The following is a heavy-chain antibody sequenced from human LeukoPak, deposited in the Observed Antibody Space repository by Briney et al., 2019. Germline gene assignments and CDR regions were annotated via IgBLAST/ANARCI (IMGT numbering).Heavy chain of an antibody. CDR2: VNGDGTST. J-gene: IGHJ6*02. CDR3: ARITPWIQYREYGLDV. Sequence: GGSLRLSCAASGFTLRNYWIHWVRQGPGEGLVWVSHVNGDGTSTTYADSVKGRFTVSRDDAKNTVYLQMNSLRADDTAVYYCARITPWIQYREYGLDVWGQGTTVTVSS. CDR1: GFTLRNYW. V-gene: IGHV3-74*01. D-gene: IGHD5-18*01.